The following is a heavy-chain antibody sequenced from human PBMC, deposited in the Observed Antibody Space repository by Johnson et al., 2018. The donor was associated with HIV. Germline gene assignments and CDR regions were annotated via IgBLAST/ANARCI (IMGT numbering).Heavy chain of an antibody. CDR2: ITYDGSKK. V-gene: IGHV3-30*03. J-gene: IGHJ3*02. Sequence: QVQLVESGGGVVQPGRSLRLSCAASGLTFSSYGMHWVRQAPGKGVEWVAVITYDGSKKYYADSVKGRFTISRDNSKNTLYLQMNSLRAEDTALYYCARGGRAKDAFDIWGQGTMVTVSS. CDR3: ARGGRAKDAFDI. CDR1: GLTFSSYG. D-gene: IGHD3-16*01.